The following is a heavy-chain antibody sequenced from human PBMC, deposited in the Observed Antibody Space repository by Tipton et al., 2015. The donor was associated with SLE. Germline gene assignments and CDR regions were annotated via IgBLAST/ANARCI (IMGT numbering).Heavy chain of an antibody. CDR3: ATLGGSSLFDY. CDR2: IYYSGST. CDR1: GGSISSYY. D-gene: IGHD6-6*01. V-gene: IGHV4-59*01. J-gene: IGHJ4*02. Sequence: TLSLTCTVSGGSISSYYWSWIRQPPGKGLEWIGYIYYSGSTNYNPSLKSRVTISVDTSKNQSSLKLSSVTAADTAVYYCATLGGSSLFDYWGQGTLVTVSS.